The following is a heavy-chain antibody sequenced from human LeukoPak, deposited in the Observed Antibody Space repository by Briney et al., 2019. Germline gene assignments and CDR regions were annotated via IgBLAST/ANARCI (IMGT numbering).Heavy chain of an antibody. J-gene: IGHJ4*02. D-gene: IGHD2-15*01. CDR1: GYTFFTYG. CDR2: GSAYADGT. CDR3: ARDCIGCHGFDY. Sequence: ASVKVSCKASGYTFFTYGISWVRQAPGQGLEWMGWGSAYADGTNYVQKYQGRVSMTTDTSTSTADMELRSLRSDDTAVYYCARDCIGCHGFDYWGQGTLVTVSS. V-gene: IGHV1-18*01.